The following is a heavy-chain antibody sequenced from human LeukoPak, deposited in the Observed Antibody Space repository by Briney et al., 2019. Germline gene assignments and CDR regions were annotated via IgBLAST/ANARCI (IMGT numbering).Heavy chain of an antibody. V-gene: IGHV1-2*06. D-gene: IGHD2-15*01. CDR1: GYTFSGYY. CDR2: INPNSGGT. Sequence: ASVKVSCKASGYTFSGYYMNWVRQAPGQGLEWMGRINPNSGGTNYAQTFQGRVTMTRDTSISTAYMELSRLRSDDTAVYYCAGGTCSGGSCYQSGGWFDPWGQGTLVTVSS. CDR3: AGGTCSGGSCYQSGGWFDP. J-gene: IGHJ5*02.